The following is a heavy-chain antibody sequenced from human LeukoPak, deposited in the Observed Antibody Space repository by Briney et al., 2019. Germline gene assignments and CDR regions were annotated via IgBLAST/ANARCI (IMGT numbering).Heavy chain of an antibody. CDR1: GFTFSSYW. V-gene: IGHV3-74*01. D-gene: IGHD3-22*01. CDR3: ARDYYYYDSSGYYPFQH. CDR2: INGDGRNI. Sequence: GGSLRLSCVASGFTFSSYWMHWVRQDPRKGLVWVSRINGDGRNINYADSVRGRFTISRDNAKNTLFLQMNSLRAEDTAVYYCARDYYYYDSSGYYPFQHWGQGTLVTVS. J-gene: IGHJ1*01.